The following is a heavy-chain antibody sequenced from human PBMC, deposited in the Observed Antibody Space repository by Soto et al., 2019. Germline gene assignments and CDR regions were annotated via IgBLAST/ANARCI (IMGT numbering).Heavy chain of an antibody. CDR3: ASLMITMVRGAPGYYYYGMDV. D-gene: IGHD3-10*01. CDR1: GYTFTSYG. Sequence: ASVKVSCKASGYTFTSYGISWVRQAPGQGLEWMGWISAYNGNTNYAQKLQGRVTMTTDTSTSTAYMELRSLRSDDTAVYYCASLMITMVRGAPGYYYYGMDVWGQGTTVTVSS. J-gene: IGHJ6*02. V-gene: IGHV1-18*04. CDR2: ISAYNGNT.